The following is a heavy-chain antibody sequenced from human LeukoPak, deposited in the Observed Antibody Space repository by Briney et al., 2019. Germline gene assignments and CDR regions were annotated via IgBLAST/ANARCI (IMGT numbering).Heavy chain of an antibody. CDR2: VTGRGGNT. Sequence: GGSLRLSCAASGFTFSSFPMSWVRQAPGKGLQWVSGVTGRGGNTYYADSVEGRFTISRDNSKNTLSLQMDSLRAEDAAIYYCARDRAAFDSWGQGTLVTVSS. V-gene: IGHV3-23*01. CDR1: GFTFSSFP. J-gene: IGHJ4*02. CDR3: ARDRAAFDS. D-gene: IGHD6-25*01.